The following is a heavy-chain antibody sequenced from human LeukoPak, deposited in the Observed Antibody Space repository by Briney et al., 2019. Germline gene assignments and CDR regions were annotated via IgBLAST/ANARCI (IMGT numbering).Heavy chain of an antibody. CDR3: AREARYCSSTSCYRGAFDI. Sequence: GGSLRLSCAASGVTFSSYGMHWVRQGPGKGLEWVALISSDGNDKLYGDSVKGRFTISRDNSKNTLYLQMNSLRAEDTAVYYCAREARYCSSTSCYRGAFDIWGQGTMVTVSS. CDR1: GVTFSSYG. D-gene: IGHD2-2*02. J-gene: IGHJ3*02. CDR2: ISSDGNDK. V-gene: IGHV3-30*03.